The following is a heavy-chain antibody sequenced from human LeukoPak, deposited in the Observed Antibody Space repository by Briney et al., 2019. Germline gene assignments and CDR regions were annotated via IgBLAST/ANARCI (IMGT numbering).Heavy chain of an antibody. CDR3: ARRSLRGAFDV. CDR1: GFTFSSYS. CDR2: ISSSSSYI. Sequence: PGGSLRLSCAASGFTFSSYSMNWVRQAPGKGLEWVSSISSSSSYIYYADSVRGRFTISRDNAKSSLFLQMDSLTAEDTAIYYCARRSLRGAFDVWGQGTLVTVSS. J-gene: IGHJ3*01. V-gene: IGHV3-21*04.